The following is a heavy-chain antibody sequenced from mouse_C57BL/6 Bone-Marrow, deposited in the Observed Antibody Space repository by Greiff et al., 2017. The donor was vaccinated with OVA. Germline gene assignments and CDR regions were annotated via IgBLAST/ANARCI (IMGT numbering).Heavy chain of an antibody. CDR2: IYPGDGDT. D-gene: IGHD4-1*01. V-gene: IGHV1-82*01. J-gene: IGHJ4*01. CDR3: AALGDY. CDR1: GYAFSSSW. Sequence: VKLMESGPELVKPGASVKISCKASGYAFSSSWMNWVKQRPGKGLEWIGRIYPGDGDTNYNGKFKGKATLTADKSSSTAYMQLSSLTSEDSAVYFCAALGDYWGQGTSVTVSS.